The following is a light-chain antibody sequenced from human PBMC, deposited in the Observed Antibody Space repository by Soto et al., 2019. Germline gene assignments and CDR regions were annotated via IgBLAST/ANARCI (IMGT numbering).Light chain of an antibody. Sequence: IQLTQSPSSLSASVGDRVTITCRASQDISRSLSWYQQKPGKAPKLLIYTAATLQSGVPSRFSGSGSGTDFTLSISSLQPEDFATYYCQQLSSYPRTFGQGTKLEIK. CDR2: TAA. V-gene: IGKV1-9*01. CDR3: QQLSSYPRT. CDR1: QDISRS. J-gene: IGKJ2*01.